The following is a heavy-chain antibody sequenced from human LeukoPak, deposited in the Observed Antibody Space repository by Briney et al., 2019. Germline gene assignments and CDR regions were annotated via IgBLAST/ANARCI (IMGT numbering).Heavy chain of an antibody. Sequence: GGSLRLSCAASGFTFSDYYMSWIRQAPGKGLEWVSYISSSGSTIYYADSVKGRFTISRDNAKNSLYLQMNSLRAEDTAVYYCARELSSSWYRTWDYWGQGTLVTVSS. D-gene: IGHD6-13*01. J-gene: IGHJ4*02. CDR1: GFTFSDYY. CDR2: ISSSGSTI. CDR3: ARELSSSWYRTWDY. V-gene: IGHV3-11*01.